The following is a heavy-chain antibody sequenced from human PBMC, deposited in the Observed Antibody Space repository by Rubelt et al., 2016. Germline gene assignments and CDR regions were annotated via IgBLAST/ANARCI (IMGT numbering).Heavy chain of an antibody. CDR2: AFSNGNT. V-gene: IGHV4-4*07. Sequence: QVQLQESGPGLVKPSETLSLTCTVFGASMSDFRVSWIRQSAAKGLERIGRAFSNGNTMYNPSLESRVTVSVDTSKKQCSLTVTAGTAADTAIYYCARDYFGTPGNWFNPWGQGVLVTVSS. J-gene: IGHJ5*02. CDR3: ARDYFGTPGNWFNP. D-gene: IGHD1-1*01. CDR1: GASMSDFR.